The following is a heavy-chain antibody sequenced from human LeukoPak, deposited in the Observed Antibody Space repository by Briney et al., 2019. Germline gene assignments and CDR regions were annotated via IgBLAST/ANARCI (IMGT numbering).Heavy chain of an antibody. CDR3: ARVLGSGYYFDY. CDR2: ISSSGSTI. D-gene: IGHD3-10*01. Sequence: TTGGSLRLSCAASGFTFSDYYMRWIGQAPGKGLEGVSYISSSGSTIYYADSVKGRFTISRGNAKNSLYLHISSLRAEDTAVYYCARVLGSGYYFDYWGQGTLVTVSS. V-gene: IGHV3-11*01. CDR1: GFTFSDYY. J-gene: IGHJ4*02.